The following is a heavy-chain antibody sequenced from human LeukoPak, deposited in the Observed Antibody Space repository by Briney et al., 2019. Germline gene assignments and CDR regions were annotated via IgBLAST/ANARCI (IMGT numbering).Heavy chain of an antibody. CDR3: ANSRQRLVDDALDV. J-gene: IGHJ3*01. V-gene: IGHV3-11*01. CDR1: GFTFSDYY. CDR2: ISGSSTTI. D-gene: IGHD6-13*01. Sequence: GGSLRLSCAASGFTFSDYYMSWIRQAPGKGLEWLSYISGSSTTIYYTDSVKGRFTISRDNAKNSLYLQMNFLRAEDTAVYYCANSRQRLVDDALDVWGQGTMVTVSS.